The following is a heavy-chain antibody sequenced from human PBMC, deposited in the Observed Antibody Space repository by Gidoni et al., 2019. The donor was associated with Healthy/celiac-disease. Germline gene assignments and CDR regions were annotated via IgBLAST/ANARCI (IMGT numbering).Heavy chain of an antibody. Sequence: QVQLVESGGGVVQPGRSLSLSCAASGFTFSSSGMHWVRQAPGKGLEWVAVISYDGSNKYYADSVKGRFTISRDNSKNTLYLQMNSLRAEDTAVYYCAKFWGDYVWGSYRQFDYWGQGTLVTVSS. CDR1: GFTFSSSG. CDR2: ISYDGSNK. CDR3: AKFWGDYVWGSYRQFDY. J-gene: IGHJ4*02. D-gene: IGHD3-16*02. V-gene: IGHV3-30*18.